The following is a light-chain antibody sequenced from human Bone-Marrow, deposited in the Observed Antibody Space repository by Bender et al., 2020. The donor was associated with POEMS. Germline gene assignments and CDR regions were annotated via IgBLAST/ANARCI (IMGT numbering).Light chain of an antibody. CDR1: NIGRKN. CDR2: KDS. CDR3: QSADTTGTYWM. J-gene: IGLJ3*02. Sequence: SYVLIQAPSVSVTPGQTARITCGGDNIGRKNVHWYQQKSGQAPRLIMKKDSERPSGIPERFSGSGSGATVTLTISGVQAEDEADYFCQSADTTGTYWMFGGGTKLTVL. V-gene: IGLV3-25*01.